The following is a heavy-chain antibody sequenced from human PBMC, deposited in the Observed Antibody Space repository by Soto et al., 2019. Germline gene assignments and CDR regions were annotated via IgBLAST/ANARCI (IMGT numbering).Heavy chain of an antibody. J-gene: IGHJ4*02. Sequence: SETLSLTCAVSSGSISSSNWWSWVRQPPGKGLEWIGEIYHSGSTNYNPSLKSRVTISVDKSKNQFSLKLSSVTAADTAVYYCATREYYYGSGSYYNVAGLPEDYWGQGTLVTVSS. CDR3: ATREYYYGSGSYYNVAGLPEDY. CDR2: IYHSGST. CDR1: SGSISSSNW. V-gene: IGHV4-4*02. D-gene: IGHD3-10*01.